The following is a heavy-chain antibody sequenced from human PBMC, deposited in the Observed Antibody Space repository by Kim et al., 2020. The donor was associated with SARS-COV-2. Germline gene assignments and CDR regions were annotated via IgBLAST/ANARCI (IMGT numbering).Heavy chain of an antibody. Sequence: ASVKVSCKASGYTFTSYGISWVRQAPGQGLEWMGWISPYNGNTPYTQNLQVRLTMTTDTPTRTAYMELRSLRSDDTAVYYCARRNYGDTMYCQHWGQGTLVTVSS. CDR2: ISPYNGNT. CDR1: GYTFTSYG. CDR3: ARRNYGDTMYCQH. J-gene: IGHJ1*01. V-gene: IGHV1-18*04. D-gene: IGHD2-21*02.